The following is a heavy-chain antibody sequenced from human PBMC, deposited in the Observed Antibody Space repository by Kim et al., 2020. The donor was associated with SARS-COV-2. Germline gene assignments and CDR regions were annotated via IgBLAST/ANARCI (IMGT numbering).Heavy chain of an antibody. CDR3: ARDDPGYCSGGSCLNWFDP. CDR1: GYTFTSYA. J-gene: IGHJ5*02. Sequence: ASVKVSCKASGYTFTSYAMNWVRQAPGQGLEWMGWINTNTGNPTYAQGFTGRFVFSLDTSVSTAYLQISSLKAEDTAVYYCARDDPGYCSGGSCLNWFDPWGQGTLVTVSS. CDR2: INTNTGNP. D-gene: IGHD2-15*01. V-gene: IGHV7-4-1*02.